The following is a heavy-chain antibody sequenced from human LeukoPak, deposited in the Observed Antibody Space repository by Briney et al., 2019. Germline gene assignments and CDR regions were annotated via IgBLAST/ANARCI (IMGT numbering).Heavy chain of an antibody. CDR1: GYSFTTYW. D-gene: IGHD5-18*01. CDR2: IYPGDSDA. J-gene: IGHJ4*02. Sequence: PGESLKISCKGSGYSFTTYWVAWMRQMPGKGLEWMGIIYPGDSDARYSPSFQGQVIIAADTSISTAYLQWSSLEASDTAVYYCARGRYSYGPFDYWGQGTLVTVSS. CDR3: ARGRYSYGPFDY. V-gene: IGHV5-51*01.